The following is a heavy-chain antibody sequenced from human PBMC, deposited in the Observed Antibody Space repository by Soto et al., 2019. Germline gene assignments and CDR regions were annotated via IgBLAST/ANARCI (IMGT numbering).Heavy chain of an antibody. Sequence: PGGSLRLSCAASGFTFSSYAMSWVRQAPGKGLEWVSAISGSGGSTYYADSVKGRFTISRDNSKNTLYLQMNSLRAEDTAVYYCAKESDSGYVHYYYYGMDVWGQGTTVTVSS. V-gene: IGHV3-23*01. CDR3: AKESDSGYVHYYYYGMDV. CDR1: GFTFSSYA. D-gene: IGHD5-12*01. J-gene: IGHJ6*02. CDR2: ISGSGGST.